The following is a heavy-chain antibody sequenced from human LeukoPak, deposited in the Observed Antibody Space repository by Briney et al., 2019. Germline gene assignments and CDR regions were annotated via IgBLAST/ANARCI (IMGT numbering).Heavy chain of an antibody. CDR3: ARDRGYWDAFDI. CDR1: GSSISGYY. J-gene: IGHJ3*02. V-gene: IGHV4-4*07. CDR2: LHPSGAT. D-gene: IGHD2-15*01. Sequence: PSETLSLTCTVSGSSISGYYWNWIRQPAGKGLEWIGRLHPSGATNYNPSLKSRITMSLDTSKNQFSLKLSSVTAADTAVYYCARDRGYWDAFDIWGQGTMVTVSS.